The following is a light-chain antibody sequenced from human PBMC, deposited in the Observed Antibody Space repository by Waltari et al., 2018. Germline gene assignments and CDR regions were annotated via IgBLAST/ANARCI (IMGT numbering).Light chain of an antibody. CDR1: SSDVGGYNY. CDR3: SSYTCTSPVV. V-gene: IGLV2-14*01. CDR2: DVSKIRAKAPKPIVSGVC. J-gene: IGLJ2*01. Sequence: QSALTQPASVSGSPGQSITISYTGTSSDVGGYNYVSWYQQHPGKAPKLMIYDVSKIRAKAPKPIVSGVCNRPLAVSIPFSCSKSCNTASLTISALQADDEADYYCSSYTCTSPVVFGGGTKLTVL.